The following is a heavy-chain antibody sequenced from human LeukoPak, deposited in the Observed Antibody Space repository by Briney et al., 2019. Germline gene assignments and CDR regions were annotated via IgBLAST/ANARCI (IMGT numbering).Heavy chain of an antibody. CDR2: MYYTGST. CDR3: ARGTGYYGDCFDY. Sequence: SETLSLTCTVSGGSISSSYYYWGWIRQPPGKGLENIGYMYYTGSTYYSPSLKSRVSISVDTSKNQFSLKLSSVTAADTAVYYCARGTGYYGDCFDYWGQGALVAVSS. D-gene: IGHD4-17*01. V-gene: IGHV4-39*01. CDR1: GGSISSSYYY. J-gene: IGHJ4*02.